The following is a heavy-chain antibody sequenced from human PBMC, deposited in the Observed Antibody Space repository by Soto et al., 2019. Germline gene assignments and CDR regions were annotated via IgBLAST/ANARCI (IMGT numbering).Heavy chain of an antibody. J-gene: IGHJ4*02. CDR2: ISSSSSTI. CDR3: AKDRLAGNFGY. CDR1: GFTFSSYS. Sequence: LRLSCAASGFTFSSYSMNWVRQAPGKGLEWVSYISSSSSTIYYADSVKGRFTISRDNAKNTLYLQMNSLRVEDTAVYYCAKDRLAGNFGYWGQGTQVTVSS. V-gene: IGHV3-48*01.